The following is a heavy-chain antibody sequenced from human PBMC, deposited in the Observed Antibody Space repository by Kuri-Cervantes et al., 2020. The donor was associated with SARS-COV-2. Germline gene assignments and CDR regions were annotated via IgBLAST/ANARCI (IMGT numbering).Heavy chain of an antibody. Sequence: GSLRLSCAVSGYSISSGYYWGWIRQPPGKGLEWIGSIYHSGSTYYNPSLKGRVTISVDTSKNQFSLKLSSVTAADTAVYYCARRDLSSTSINNWFDPWGQGTLVTVSS. CDR2: IYHSGST. CDR3: ARRDLSSTSINNWFDP. V-gene: IGHV4-38-2*01. D-gene: IGHD2-2*01. CDR1: GYSISSGYY. J-gene: IGHJ5*02.